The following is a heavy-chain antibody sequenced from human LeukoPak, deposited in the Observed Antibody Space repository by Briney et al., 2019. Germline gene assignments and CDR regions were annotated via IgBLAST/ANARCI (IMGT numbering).Heavy chain of an antibody. CDR1: GFTFRSYV. CDR3: AREYGYTRHFDY. D-gene: IGHD5-24*01. Sequence: GGSLRLSCTATGFTFRSYVMNWVRQSPGKGLEWVSSISSSSSYIYYADSVKGRFTISRNNAKNSLYLQMNSLRAEDTAVYYSAREYGYTRHFDYWGQGTLVTVSS. J-gene: IGHJ4*02. V-gene: IGHV3-21*01. CDR2: ISSSSSYI.